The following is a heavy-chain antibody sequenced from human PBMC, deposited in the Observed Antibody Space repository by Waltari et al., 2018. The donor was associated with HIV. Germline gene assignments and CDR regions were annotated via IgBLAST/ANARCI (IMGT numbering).Heavy chain of an antibody. CDR3: VREFRTDPGDYGGE. D-gene: IGHD4-17*01. V-gene: IGHV1-2*02. CDR2: INPNSGDR. Sequence: QVQLVQSGAEVKKPGASLMISCKASGYKFGGQYMHWVRQAPGKGPEWMGWINPNSGDRNYAEKFQGRVTMTSDTSTDTAYLGLNSLTSDDTAVYYCVREFRTDPGDYGGEWGPGTLVTVSS. J-gene: IGHJ4*02. CDR1: GYKFGGQY.